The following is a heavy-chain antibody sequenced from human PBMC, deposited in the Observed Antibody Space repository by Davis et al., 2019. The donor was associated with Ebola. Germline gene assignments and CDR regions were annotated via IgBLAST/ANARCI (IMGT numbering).Heavy chain of an antibody. D-gene: IGHD2-15*01. CDR1: GFTFSSYA. Sequence: PGGSLRLSCAASGFTFSSYAMHWVRQAPGKGLEWVAVISYDGSNKYYADSVKGRFTISRDNAKKSLYLQMNSLRTEDTAFYYCAKDIKRYCTGGSCFSGIDYWGQGTLVTVSS. CDR3: AKDIKRYCTGGSCFSGIDY. V-gene: IGHV3-30-3*01. CDR2: ISYDGSNK. J-gene: IGHJ4*02.